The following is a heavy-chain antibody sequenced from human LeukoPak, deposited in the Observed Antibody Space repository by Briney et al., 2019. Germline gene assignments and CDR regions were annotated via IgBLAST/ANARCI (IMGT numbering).Heavy chain of an antibody. V-gene: IGHV3-33*01. CDR2: IWYDGSNK. Sequence: GRSLRLSCAASGFTFSSYGMHWVRQAPGKGLEWVAVIWYDGSNKYYADSVKGRFTISRDNSKNTLYLQMNSLRAEDTAVYYCARDQENYYGSGSYYSYYYYGMDAWGQGTTVTVSS. CDR1: GFTFSSYG. D-gene: IGHD3-10*01. J-gene: IGHJ6*02. CDR3: ARDQENYYGSGSYYSYYYYGMDA.